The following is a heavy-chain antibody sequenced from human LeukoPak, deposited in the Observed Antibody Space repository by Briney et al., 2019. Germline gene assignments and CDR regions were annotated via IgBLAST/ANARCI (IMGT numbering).Heavy chain of an antibody. CDR2: FDPEDGET. CDR3: ATAPYSYGYATLVY. J-gene: IGHJ4*02. Sequence: ASVKVSCKVSGYTLTELSMHWVRQAPGKGLEWXXXFDPEDGETIYAQKFQGRVTMTEDTSTDTAYMELSSLRSEDTAVYYCATAPYSYGYATLVYWGQGTLVTVSS. D-gene: IGHD5-18*01. V-gene: IGHV1-24*01. CDR1: GYTLTELS.